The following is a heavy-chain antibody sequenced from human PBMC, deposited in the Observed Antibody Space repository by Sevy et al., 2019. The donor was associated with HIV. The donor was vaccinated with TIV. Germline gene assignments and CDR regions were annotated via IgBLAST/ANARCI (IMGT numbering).Heavy chain of an antibody. J-gene: IGHJ4*02. CDR2: ISSTSAYI. CDR1: GFTFSSYR. CDR3: ARAVLEISTWRSDY. D-gene: IGHD1-1*01. V-gene: IGHV3-21*01. Sequence: GESLKISCAASGFTFSSYRMTWVRQAPGKGLEWVSCISSTSAYINYADSVKGGFTISRDNAKNLLYLQMDSLRAEETAVYYCARAVLEISTWRSDYWGQGTLVTVSS.